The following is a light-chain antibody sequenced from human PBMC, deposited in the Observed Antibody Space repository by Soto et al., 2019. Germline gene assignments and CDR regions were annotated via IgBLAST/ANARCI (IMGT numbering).Light chain of an antibody. J-gene: IGKJ1*01. CDR1: QSVSIHY. Sequence: EIVMAQSPATLSVSPGERATLSCRASQSVSIHYLAWYQQKCGQAPRLLIFGSSRATGIPDRFSGSGSGTDFTLTISRLEPEDFAVYFCQQYGTSPGTFGQGTKVDIK. CDR3: QQYGTSPGT. V-gene: IGKV3-20*01. CDR2: GS.